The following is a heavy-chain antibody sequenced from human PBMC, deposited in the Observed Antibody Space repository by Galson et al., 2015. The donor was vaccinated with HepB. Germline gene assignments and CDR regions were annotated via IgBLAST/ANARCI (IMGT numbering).Heavy chain of an antibody. CDR2: IIPIFGTA. V-gene: IGHV1-69*13. Sequence: SVKVSCKASGGTFSSYAISWVRQAPGQGLEWMGGIIPIFGTANYAQKFQGRVTITADESTSTAYMELGSLRSEDTAVYYCARVYPAGDYGMDVWGQGTINYGMDVWGQGTTVTVSS. J-gene: IGHJ6*02. CDR1: GGTFSSYA. CDR3: ARVYPAGDYGMDVWGQGTINYGMDV. D-gene: IGHD4-17*01.